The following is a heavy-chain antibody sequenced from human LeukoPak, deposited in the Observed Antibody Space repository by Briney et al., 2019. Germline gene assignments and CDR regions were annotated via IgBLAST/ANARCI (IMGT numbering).Heavy chain of an antibody. CDR2: IYYSGST. J-gene: IGHJ4*02. CDR1: GGSISSSSYY. V-gene: IGHV4-39*07. CDR3: ARGGDIVATIGHVSIDY. D-gene: IGHD5-12*01. Sequence: PSETLSLTCTVSGGSISSSSYYWGCIRQPPGKGLEWIGSIYYSGSTYYNPSLKSRVTISVDTSKNQFSLELSSLRSEDTAVYYCARGGDIVATIGHVSIDYWGQGTLVTVSS.